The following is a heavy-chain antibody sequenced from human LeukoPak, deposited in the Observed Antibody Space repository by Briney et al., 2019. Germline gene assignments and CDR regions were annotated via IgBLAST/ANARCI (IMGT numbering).Heavy chain of an antibody. CDR2: INPNSGAT. Sequence: ASVKVSCKASGYTLTDYYLHWVRQAPGHGLKWMGWINPNSGATHYAQSFQARVTITRNTSISTAYMELSSLRSEDTAVYYCASGYYDSSGDYYYYMDVWGKGTTVTVSS. CDR3: ASGYYDSSGDYYYYMDV. V-gene: IGHV1-2*02. CDR1: GYTLTDYY. D-gene: IGHD3-22*01. J-gene: IGHJ6*03.